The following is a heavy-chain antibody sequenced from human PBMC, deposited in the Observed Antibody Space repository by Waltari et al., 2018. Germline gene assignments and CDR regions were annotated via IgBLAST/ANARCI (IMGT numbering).Heavy chain of an antibody. Sequence: EVQVVQSGAEVKKPGESLRISCKGSGDSFTNYWIGWVRQMPGKGLEWMGLSSPDGSDTRYSPSFQGQVTISADKSISTVYLQWSSLKPSDTAMYYCARQHRESRVAYDAWGQGTMVTVSS. V-gene: IGHV5-51*01. CDR2: SSPDGSDT. CDR3: ARQHRESRVAYDA. J-gene: IGHJ3*01. CDR1: GDSFTNYW.